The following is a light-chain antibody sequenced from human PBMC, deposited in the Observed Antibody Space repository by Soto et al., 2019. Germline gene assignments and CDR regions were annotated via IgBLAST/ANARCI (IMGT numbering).Light chain of an antibody. CDR1: QSISSW. CDR2: DAS. J-gene: IGKJ1*01. CDR3: QQYNSYWT. V-gene: IGKV1-5*01. Sequence: DIQMTQSPSTLSASVGDRVTITCRASQSISSWLAWYQQKPGKAPKLLIYDASSLESGVPSRFSGSGSGTEFTLTSSSLKPDGFATYFCQQYNSYWTFGQGTKVEIK.